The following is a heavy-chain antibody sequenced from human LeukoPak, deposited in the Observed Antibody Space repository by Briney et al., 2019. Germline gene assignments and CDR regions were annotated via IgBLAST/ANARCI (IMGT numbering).Heavy chain of an antibody. V-gene: IGHV3-21*01. D-gene: IGHD6-19*01. CDR3: ARDKGSGWTFDY. CDR1: GFTFSSYA. Sequence: PGRSLRLSCAASGFTFSSYAMHWVRQAPGKGLEWVSSISSSSSYIYYADSVKGRFTISRDNAKNSLYLQMNSLRAEDTAVYYCARDKGSGWTFDYWGQGTLVTVSS. CDR2: ISSSSSYI. J-gene: IGHJ4*02.